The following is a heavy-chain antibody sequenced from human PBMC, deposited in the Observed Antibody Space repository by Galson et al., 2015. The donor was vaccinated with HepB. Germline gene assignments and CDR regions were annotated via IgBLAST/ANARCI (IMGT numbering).Heavy chain of an antibody. V-gene: IGHV3-30-3*01. D-gene: IGHD5-18*01. CDR2: ISYDGGNK. CDR1: GFTFSSYA. J-gene: IGHJ6*02. Sequence: SLRLSCAASGFTFSSYAMHWVRQAPGKGLEWVAVISYDGGNKYYADSVKGRFTISRDNSKNTLYLQMNSLRAEDTAVYYCAGSPYTAIQLWLFYYYYGMDVWGQGTTVTVSS. CDR3: AGSPYTAIQLWLFYYYYGMDV.